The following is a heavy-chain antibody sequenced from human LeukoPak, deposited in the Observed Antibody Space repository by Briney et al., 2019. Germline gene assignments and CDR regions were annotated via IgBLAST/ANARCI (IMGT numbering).Heavy chain of an antibody. CDR1: GFTFSSYW. J-gene: IGHJ4*02. CDR2: IKQDGSEK. V-gene: IGHV3-7*01. D-gene: IGHD6-13*01. Sequence: GGSLRLSCAASGFTFSSYWMSWVRQAPGKGLEWVANIKQDGSEKYYVDSVKGRFTISRDNAKNSLYLQMNSLRAEDTAVYYCASSSSWYRGAIDYWGQGTLVTVSS. CDR3: ASSSSWYRGAIDY.